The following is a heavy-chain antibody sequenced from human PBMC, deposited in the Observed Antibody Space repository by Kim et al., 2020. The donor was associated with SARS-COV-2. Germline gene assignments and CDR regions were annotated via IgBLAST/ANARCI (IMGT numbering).Heavy chain of an antibody. V-gene: IGHV3-11*01. CDR3: ASGGALTVFNDH. J-gene: IGHJ4*03. CDR2: ITSGGEAI. D-gene: IGHD2-15*01. Sequence: GGSLRLSCAASGFSFADYYMTWIRQAPGKGLEWVSYITSGGEAIYYADSVRGRFTISRDNTNNFLYLHMSSLRPEATAVYCCASGGALTVFNDHWGQET. CDR1: GFSFADYY.